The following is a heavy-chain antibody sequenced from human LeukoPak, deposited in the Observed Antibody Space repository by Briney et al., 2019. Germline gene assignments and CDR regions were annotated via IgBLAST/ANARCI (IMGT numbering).Heavy chain of an antibody. CDR3: AREGHTSGRAGCFDY. CDR2: ISTDGSNT. CDR1: GITLSNFV. Sequence: GRSLRPSCAASGITLSNFVIHWVRQAPDKGLEWVALISTDGSNTPYADSVKGRFTISKDNSKNAVYLQMNSLSTEDTAIYYCAREGHTSGRAGCFDYWGQGTLVTVSS. J-gene: IGHJ4*02. V-gene: IGHV3-30*04. D-gene: IGHD3-22*01.